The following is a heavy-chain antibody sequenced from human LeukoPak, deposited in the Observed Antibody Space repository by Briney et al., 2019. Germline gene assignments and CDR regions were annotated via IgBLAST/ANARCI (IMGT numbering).Heavy chain of an antibody. J-gene: IGHJ4*02. D-gene: IGHD7-27*01. CDR1: GGSFSGYY. V-gene: IGHV4-34*01. CDR3: ARREVTGGPFDY. Sequence: SETLSLTCAVYGGSFSGYYWSWIRQPPGKGLEWIGEINHSGSTNHNPSLKSRVTISVDTSKNQFSLKLSSVTAADTAVYYCARREVTGGPFDYWGQGTLVTVSS. CDR2: INHSGST.